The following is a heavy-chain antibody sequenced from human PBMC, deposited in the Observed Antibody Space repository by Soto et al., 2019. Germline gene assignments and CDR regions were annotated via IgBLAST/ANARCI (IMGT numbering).Heavy chain of an antibody. Sequence: RGGAQRLLSPAASVIFSPGQSITISYAGARGLEWVSYISSSGSTIYYADSVKGRFTISRDNAKNSLYLQMNSLRAEDTAVYYCARERFLAWLEYGGMVLWGQGNKVTVSS. V-gene: IGHV3-11*01. CDR1: SVIFSPGQ. D-gene: IGHD3-3*01. CDR3: ARERFLAWLEYGGMVL. J-gene: IGHJ6*02. CDR2: ISSSGSTI.